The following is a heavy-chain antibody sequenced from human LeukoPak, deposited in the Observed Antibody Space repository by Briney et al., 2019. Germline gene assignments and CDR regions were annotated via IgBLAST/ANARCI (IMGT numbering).Heavy chain of an antibody. CDR3: ARDVVATWGYDY. Sequence: PGGSLRHSCAASGFTFDDYGMRWVRQAPGKGLEWVSGINWNGGSTGYADSVKGRFTISRDNAKNSLYLQMNRLRAEDTALYYCARDVVATWGYDYWGQGTLVTVSS. CDR2: INWNGGST. J-gene: IGHJ4*02. CDR1: GFTFDDYG. D-gene: IGHD5-12*01. V-gene: IGHV3-20*04.